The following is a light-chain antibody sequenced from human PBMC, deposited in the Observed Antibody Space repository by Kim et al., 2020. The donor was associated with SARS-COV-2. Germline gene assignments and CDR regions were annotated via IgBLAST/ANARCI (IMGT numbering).Light chain of an antibody. J-gene: IGKJ5*01. CDR1: QSIGIY. Sequence: DIQMTQSPSSLSASVGDRVTITCRASQSIGIYLNWYQQKPGKAPILLIYAASSLQSGVPSRFSGSGSGAEFTLTISRLQPDDFATYYCQQTHSTLVTFGRGTRLEIK. CDR2: AAS. CDR3: QQTHSTLVT. V-gene: IGKV1-39*01.